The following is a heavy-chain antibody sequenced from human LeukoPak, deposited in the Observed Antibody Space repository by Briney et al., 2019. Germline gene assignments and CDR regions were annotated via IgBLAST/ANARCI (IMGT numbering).Heavy chain of an antibody. D-gene: IGHD2-2*01. J-gene: IGHJ5*02. Sequence: SETLSLTCTVSGGSISSGSHYWGWIRQPPGKGLEWIGKIYYTGTTYYNPSLQSRVTISVDTSKNQFSLKLSSVTAADTAVFYCARGDISSSSLVWFDPWGQGTLVTVSS. CDR3: ARGDISSSSLVWFDP. V-gene: IGHV4-39*07. CDR2: IYYTGTT. CDR1: GGSISSGSHY.